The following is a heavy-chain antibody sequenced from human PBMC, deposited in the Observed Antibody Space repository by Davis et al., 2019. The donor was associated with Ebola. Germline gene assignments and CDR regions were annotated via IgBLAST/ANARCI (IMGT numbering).Heavy chain of an antibody. Sequence: PSETLSLTCTVSGGSISSYYWSWIRQPPGKGLEWIGYIYYSGSTNYNPSLKSRVTISVDTSKNQFSLKLSSVTAADTAAYYCARAEVTAMLDYWGQGTLVTVSS. V-gene: IGHV4-59*01. D-gene: IGHD2-21*02. CDR2: IYYSGST. CDR1: GGSISSYY. J-gene: IGHJ4*02. CDR3: ARAEVTAMLDY.